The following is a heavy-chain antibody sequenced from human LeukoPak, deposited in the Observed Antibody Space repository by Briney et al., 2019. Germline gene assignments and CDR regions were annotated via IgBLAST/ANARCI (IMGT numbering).Heavy chain of an antibody. CDR2: IYSGGST. CDR3: ARSGTGGLAFDI. J-gene: IGHJ3*02. Sequence: GGSLRLSCAASGFTVSSNYMSWVRQPPGKGLEWVSVIYSGGSTYYADSVKGRFTISRDNSKNTVYLQMNSLRAEDTAVYYCARSGTGGLAFDIWGQGTMVTVSS. CDR1: GFTVSSNY. D-gene: IGHD1-14*01. V-gene: IGHV3-53*01.